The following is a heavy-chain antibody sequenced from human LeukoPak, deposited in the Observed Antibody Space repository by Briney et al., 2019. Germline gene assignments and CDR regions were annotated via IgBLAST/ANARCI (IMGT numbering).Heavy chain of an antibody. CDR1: GYTFTGYY. D-gene: IGHD3-22*01. CDR2: INPNNGGT. Sequence: ASVKVSCKASGYTFTGYYMHWVRQAPGQGLEWMGRINPNNGGTNYAQKFQGRVTMTRDTSISTAYMELSRLSSDDTAVYYCARGKPIAYYYDSSGQRGDYWGQGTLVTVSS. CDR3: ARGKPIAYYYDSSGQRGDY. V-gene: IGHV1-2*06. J-gene: IGHJ4*02.